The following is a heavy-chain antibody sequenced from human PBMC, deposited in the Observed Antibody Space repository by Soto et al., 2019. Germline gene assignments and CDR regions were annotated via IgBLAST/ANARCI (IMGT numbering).Heavy chain of an antibody. V-gene: IGHV1-3*01. Sequence: SGKTCGRACGETGKSDAMDWWRQANGKRLEWMGWINAGNGNTKYSQKFQGRVTITRDTSASTAYMELSSLEPEDTAVYYCAPTGYFFGSGRLWGQGTLVTVSS. CDR1: GETGKSDA. J-gene: IGHJ4*02. D-gene: IGHD3-10*01. CDR2: INAGNGNT. CDR3: APTGYFFGSGRL.